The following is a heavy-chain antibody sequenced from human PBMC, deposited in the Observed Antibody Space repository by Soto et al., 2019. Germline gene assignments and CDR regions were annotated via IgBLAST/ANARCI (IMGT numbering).Heavy chain of an antibody. CDR1: GGSFSGYY. CDR2: INHSGST. CDR3: APSRYSYGYGY. V-gene: IGHV4-34*01. Sequence: QVQLQQWGAGLLKPSETLSLTCAVYGGSFSGYYWSWIRQPPGKGLEWIGEINHSGSTNYNPSLKSRVTISVDTSKNQFSLKLSSVTAADTAVYYCAPSRYSYGYGYWGQGTLVTVSS. D-gene: IGHD5-18*01. J-gene: IGHJ4*02.